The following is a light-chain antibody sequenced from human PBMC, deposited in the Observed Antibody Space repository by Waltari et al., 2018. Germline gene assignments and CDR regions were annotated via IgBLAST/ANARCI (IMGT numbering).Light chain of an antibody. CDR2: GNN. Sequence: QSVLTQPPSVSGAPGQRITIPCTGTSSTIGARYDVHWYLPLPGTAPKLLILGNNNRPSGVPDRFSASKSDTSASLAITGLQAEDEADYYCQSYDSSLSGVIFGGGTKLTVL. CDR1: SSTIGARYD. J-gene: IGLJ2*01. V-gene: IGLV1-40*01. CDR3: QSYDSSLSGVI.